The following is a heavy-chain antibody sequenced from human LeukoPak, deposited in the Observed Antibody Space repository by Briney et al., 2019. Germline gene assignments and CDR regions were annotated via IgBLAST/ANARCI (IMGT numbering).Heavy chain of an antibody. Sequence: TSSETLSLTCTVSGGSISSYYWSWIRQPAGKGLEWIGRIYTSGSTNYNPSLKSRVTMSVDTSKNQFSLKLSSVTAADTAVYYCARDYYDSSAGYMDVWGKGTTVTVSS. CDR2: IYTSGST. CDR3: ARDYYDSSAGYMDV. CDR1: GGSISSYY. D-gene: IGHD3-22*01. V-gene: IGHV4-4*07. J-gene: IGHJ6*03.